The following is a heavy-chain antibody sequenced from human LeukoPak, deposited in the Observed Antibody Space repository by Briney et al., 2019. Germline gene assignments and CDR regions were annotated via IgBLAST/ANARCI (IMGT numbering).Heavy chain of an antibody. CDR2: ISAYNGNT. CDR3: ARLRLAIAVAGEY. J-gene: IGHJ4*02. V-gene: IGHV1-18*01. Sequence: GASVKVSCKASGYTFTSYAMNWVRRAPGQGLEWMGWISAYNGNTNYAQNVQGRVTMTTDTSTSTAYMELRSLRSDDTAVYYCARLRLAIAVAGEYWGQGTLVTVSS. D-gene: IGHD6-19*01. CDR1: GYTFTSYA.